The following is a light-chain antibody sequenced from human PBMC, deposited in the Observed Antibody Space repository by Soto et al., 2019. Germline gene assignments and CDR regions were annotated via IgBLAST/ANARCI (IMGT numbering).Light chain of an antibody. CDR2: DAS. J-gene: IGKJ5*01. Sequence: EIVLTQSPGTLSLSPGERATPSFRASQSVSSTLAWYQHKPGQAPRLLIYDASNRATGTPGRFSGSGSGTDFTLTISGLETEDSAVYYCQQFDDSVTFGQGTRLEIK. CDR3: QQFDDSVT. V-gene: IGKV3-20*01. CDR1: QSVSST.